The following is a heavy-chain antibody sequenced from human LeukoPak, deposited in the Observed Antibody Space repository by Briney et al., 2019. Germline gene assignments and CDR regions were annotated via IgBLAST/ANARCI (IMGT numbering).Heavy chain of an antibody. CDR3: ARARPLYSGSYYGPSPNNWFDP. CDR2: INHSGST. J-gene: IGHJ5*02. V-gene: IGHV4-34*01. Sequence: SETLSLTCAVYGGSFSGYYWSWIRQPPGKGLEWIGEINHSGSTNYNPSLKSRVTISVDTSKNQFSLKLSSVTAADTAVYYCARARPLYSGSYYGPSPNNWFDPWGQGTLVTVSP. D-gene: IGHD1-26*01. CDR1: GGSFSGYY.